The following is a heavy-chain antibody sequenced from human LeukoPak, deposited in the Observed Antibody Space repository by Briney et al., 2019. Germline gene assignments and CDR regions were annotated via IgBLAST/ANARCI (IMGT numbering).Heavy chain of an antibody. CDR2: IYQSGST. CDR1: GGSISSYY. V-gene: IGHV4-59*01. D-gene: IGHD3-22*01. CDR3: AREGTYYYDSSGYPTDWYFDL. J-gene: IGHJ2*01. Sequence: SETLSLTCTVSGGSISSYYWSWIRQAPGKGLEWIGYIYQSGSTNYNPSLKSRVTISVDTSKHQFSLKLSSVTAADTAVYYCAREGTYYYDSSGYPTDWYFDLWGRGTLVTVSS.